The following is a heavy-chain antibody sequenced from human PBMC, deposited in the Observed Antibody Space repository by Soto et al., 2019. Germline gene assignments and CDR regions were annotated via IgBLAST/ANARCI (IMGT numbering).Heavy chain of an antibody. Sequence: QVQLVQSGAEVKKPGASVKVSCKASGYTFTSYGISWVRQAPGQGLEWMGWISAYNGNTNYAQKLQGRVTMTTDASTSTAYMELRSLRSDDTAVYYCARDPVPIRYSSSSEGFDYWGQGTLVTVSS. V-gene: IGHV1-18*01. J-gene: IGHJ4*02. D-gene: IGHD6-6*01. CDR3: ARDPVPIRYSSSSEGFDY. CDR1: GYTFTSYG. CDR2: ISAYNGNT.